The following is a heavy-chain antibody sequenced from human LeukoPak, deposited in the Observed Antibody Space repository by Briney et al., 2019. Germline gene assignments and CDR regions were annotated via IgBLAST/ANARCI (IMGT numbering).Heavy chain of an antibody. CDR2: IDSDGSST. V-gene: IGHV3-74*01. D-gene: IGHD4-23*01. CDR3: ARDKYGGNSNAFDI. Sequence: GGSLRLSCAASGFTFSSYWIHWVRQAPGKGLVWVSRIDSDGSSTSYADYVKGRFTISRDNAKNTLYLQMNSLRAEDTAVYYCARDKYGGNSNAFDIWGQGTLVTVSS. J-gene: IGHJ3*02. CDR1: GFTFSSYW.